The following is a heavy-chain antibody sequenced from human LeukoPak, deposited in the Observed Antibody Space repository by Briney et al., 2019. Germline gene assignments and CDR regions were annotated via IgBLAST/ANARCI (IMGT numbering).Heavy chain of an antibody. CDR1: GFTFSNYW. J-gene: IGHJ4*02. CDR2: INSDGTIT. Sequence: PGESLRLSCADSGFTFSNYWMHWVRQPPGKGLVWVSRINSDGTITSYADSVKGRFTISRDNAKNTLYLQMNSLRAEDTAVYYCARGTLGYHYDTSGYHDYWGQGTLVTVSS. CDR3: ARGTLGYHYDTSGYHDY. V-gene: IGHV3-74*01. D-gene: IGHD3-22*01.